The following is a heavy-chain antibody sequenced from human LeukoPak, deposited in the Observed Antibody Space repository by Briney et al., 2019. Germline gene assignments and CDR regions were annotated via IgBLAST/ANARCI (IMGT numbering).Heavy chain of an antibody. J-gene: IGHJ4*02. CDR2: ISGSGDST. V-gene: IGHV3-23*01. CDR1: GFTFSSYA. D-gene: IGHD6-13*01. Sequence: GGSLRLSCAASGFTFSSYAMSWVRQAPGRGLEWVSGISGSGDSTYFAGSLQGRFTISRDNSKNPLYLQMNSLRAEDTAVYYCAKGFSSSWYYFDYWGQGTLVTVSS. CDR3: AKGFSSSWYYFDY.